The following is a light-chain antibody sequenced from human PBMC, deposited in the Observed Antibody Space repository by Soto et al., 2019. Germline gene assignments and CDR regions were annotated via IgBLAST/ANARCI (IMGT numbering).Light chain of an antibody. CDR3: QQYGTSEII. Sequence: EIVLTQSPGTLSLSPGERATLSCRASQSLTSDYLAWYQQKPGQTPRLLIHGASSRATGIPDRFSGSGSGTDFTLTISRLEPEDFAVFFCQQYGTSEIIFGQGTRLEIK. CDR2: GAS. V-gene: IGKV3-20*01. J-gene: IGKJ5*01. CDR1: QSLTSDY.